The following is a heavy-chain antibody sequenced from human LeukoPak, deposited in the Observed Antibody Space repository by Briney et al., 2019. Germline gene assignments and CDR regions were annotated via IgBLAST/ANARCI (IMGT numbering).Heavy chain of an antibody. V-gene: IGHV1-2*02. Sequence: GSVKVSCKASGYTFTGYYMHWVRQAPGQGLEWMGWINPNSGGTNYAQKFQGRVTITRDTSISTAYMELSRLRSDDTAVYYCARESAGIVLMVCATMWSQSGQYNWFDPWGQGTLVTVSS. J-gene: IGHJ5*02. CDR2: INPNSGGT. CDR3: ARESAGIVLMVCATMWSQSGQYNWFDP. CDR1: GYTFTGYY. D-gene: IGHD2-8*01.